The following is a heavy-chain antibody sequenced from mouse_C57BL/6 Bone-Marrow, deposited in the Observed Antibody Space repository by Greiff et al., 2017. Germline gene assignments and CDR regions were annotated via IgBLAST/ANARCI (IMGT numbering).Heavy chain of an antibody. J-gene: IGHJ3*01. Sequence: QVQLQQSGAGLVKPGASVKISCKASGYSFSSYWMNWVKQRPGKGLEWIGQIYPGDGDTNYNGKFEGKATLTADKSSSTAYMQLSSLTSEDSAVYFCSSRDYGSRYGAPFACWGQGTPVSVSA. CDR3: SSRDYGSRYGAPFAC. CDR1: GYSFSSYW. CDR2: IYPGDGDT. V-gene: IGHV1-80*01. D-gene: IGHD1-1*01.